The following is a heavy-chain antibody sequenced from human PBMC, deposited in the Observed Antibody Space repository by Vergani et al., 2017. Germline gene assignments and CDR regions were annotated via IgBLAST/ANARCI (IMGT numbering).Heavy chain of an antibody. CDR3: TRSECSGTTCYGHYFDL. CDR2: IKSDGRT. D-gene: IGHD2-15*01. CDR1: GFRATTYY. J-gene: IGHJ4*03. Sequence: VELLESGGGLAQPGGSLRVSCSASGFRATTYYMSCVRQAPGKGLEWVSVIKSDGRTSYAESVRGRFTISRDTSRNAVYLQMNILRVEDTGVYYYTRSECSGTTCYGHYFDLWGRGILVTVAS. V-gene: IGHV3-66*02.